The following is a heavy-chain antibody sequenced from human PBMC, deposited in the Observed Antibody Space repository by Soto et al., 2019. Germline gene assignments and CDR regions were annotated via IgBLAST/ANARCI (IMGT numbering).Heavy chain of an antibody. J-gene: IGHJ6*02. CDR2: INHSGST. CDR1: GGSFSGYY. D-gene: IGHD6-19*01. Sequence: PSETLSLTCAVYGGSFSGYYWSWIRQPPGKGLEWIGEINHSGSTNYNPSLKSRVTISVDTSKNQFSLKLSSVTAADTAVYYCARGSLSIAVAGTLGPALDVWGQGTTVTVSS. V-gene: IGHV4-34*01. CDR3: ARGSLSIAVAGTLGPALDV.